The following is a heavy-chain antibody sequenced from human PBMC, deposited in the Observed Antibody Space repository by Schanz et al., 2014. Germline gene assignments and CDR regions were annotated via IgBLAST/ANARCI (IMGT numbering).Heavy chain of an antibody. V-gene: IGHV3-21*01. CDR1: GFTVSNNY. D-gene: IGHD2-21*01. Sequence: EVQLLESGGGLVQPGGSLRLSCAASGFTVSNNYMSWVRQAPGKGLEWVSSISSSSSYIYYADSVKGRFTISRDNAKNSLYLQMNSLRAEDTAVYYCARVVRLAYCGGDCYSGGYFDLWGRGTLVTVSS. J-gene: IGHJ2*01. CDR3: ARVVRLAYCGGDCYSGGYFDL. CDR2: ISSSSSYI.